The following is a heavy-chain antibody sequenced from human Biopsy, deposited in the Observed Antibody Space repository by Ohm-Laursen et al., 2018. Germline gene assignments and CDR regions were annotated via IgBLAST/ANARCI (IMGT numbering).Heavy chain of an antibody. CDR3: VRGVDYYDPYHYYALDA. CDR1: GESFNGYY. D-gene: IGHD3-22*01. V-gene: IGHV4-34*01. CDR2: INHSGRT. J-gene: IGHJ6*02. Sequence: SETLSLTCAVYGESFNGYYWSWIRQTPGKGLEWIGEINHSGRTNYNPSLKSRVTISVDTSKNQFSLKVRSVTAADTAVYYCVRGVDYYDPYHYYALDAWGQGATVTVSS.